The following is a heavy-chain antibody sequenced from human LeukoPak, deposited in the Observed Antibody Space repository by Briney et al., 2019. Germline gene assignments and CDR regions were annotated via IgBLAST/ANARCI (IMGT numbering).Heavy chain of an antibody. CDR1: GYIFTNFG. Sequence: ASVRVSCKASGYIFTNFGISWVRQAPGQGLEWMGWISAYNGHRNYAQKFQDRLTVTTNTSATTAYMELTGLTSDDTGVYYCARDRSSFSLWGQGTLVTISS. J-gene: IGHJ4*02. V-gene: IGHV1-18*01. CDR3: ARDRSSFSL. CDR2: ISAYNGHR. D-gene: IGHD6-13*01.